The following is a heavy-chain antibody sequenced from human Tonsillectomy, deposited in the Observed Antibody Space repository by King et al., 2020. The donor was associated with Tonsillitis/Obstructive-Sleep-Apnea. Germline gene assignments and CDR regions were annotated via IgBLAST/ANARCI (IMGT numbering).Heavy chain of an antibody. CDR1: GYMFTSNW. D-gene: IGHD2-2*01. Sequence: QLVQSGAEVKKPGESLKLSCKGSGYMFTSNWIGWVRQMPGKGLEWMGIIYPGDSDTRYSPSFQGQVTISADKSISTAYLQWSSLKASDTAMYYCARGQDIVVVPAADWFDPWGQGTLVTVSS. J-gene: IGHJ5*02. CDR3: ARGQDIVVVPAADWFDP. CDR2: IYPGDSDT. V-gene: IGHV5-51*01.